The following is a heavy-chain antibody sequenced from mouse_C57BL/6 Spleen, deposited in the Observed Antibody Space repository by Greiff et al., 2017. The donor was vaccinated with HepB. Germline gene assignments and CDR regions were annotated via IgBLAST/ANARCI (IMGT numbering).Heavy chain of an antibody. J-gene: IGHJ3*01. CDR1: GFNIKDDY. CDR2: IDPENGDT. V-gene: IGHV14-4*01. Sequence: EVQLQQSGAELVRPGASVKLSCTASGFNIKDDYMHWVKQRPEQGLEWIGWIDPENGDTEYVSKFQGKATITADTSSNTAYLQLSSLTSEDTAVYYCTTEGDDYGKEAWFAYWGQGTLGTVSA. CDR3: TTEGDDYGKEAWFAY. D-gene: IGHD2-1*01.